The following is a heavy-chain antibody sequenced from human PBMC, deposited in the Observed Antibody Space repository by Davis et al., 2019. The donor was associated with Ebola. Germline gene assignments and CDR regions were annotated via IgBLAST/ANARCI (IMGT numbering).Heavy chain of an antibody. V-gene: IGHV3-7*03. D-gene: IGHD2-21*02. Sequence: GGSLRLSCAASGFTFTSYWMSWVRHAPGKGPEWVANIKKDSSEKYYVDSLRGRFTISRDNDKNLLSLQMNSLRAEDTAVYYCGRSVVTIPGDDLGGQGTLVTVSS. CDR3: GRSVVTIPGDDL. J-gene: IGHJ5*02. CDR2: IKKDSSEK. CDR1: GFTFTSYW.